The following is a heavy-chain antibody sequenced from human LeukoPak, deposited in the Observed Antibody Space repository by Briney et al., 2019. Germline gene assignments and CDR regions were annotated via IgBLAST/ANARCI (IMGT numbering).Heavy chain of an antibody. V-gene: IGHV1-8*01. D-gene: IGHD4-17*01. CDR3: AXXXDYGDPAHYYYYYGMDV. CDR2: MNPNSGNT. Sequence: ATVKVSCKASGYTFTSYDINWVRQATGQGLEWMGWMNPNSGNTGYAQKFQGRVTMTRNTSISTAYMELSSLRSEDTAVYYCAXXXDYGDPAHYYYYYGMDVWGQGTTVTVSS. J-gene: IGHJ6*02. CDR1: GYTFTSYD.